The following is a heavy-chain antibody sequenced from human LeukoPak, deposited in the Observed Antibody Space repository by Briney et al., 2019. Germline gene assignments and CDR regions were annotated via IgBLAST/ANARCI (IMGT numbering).Heavy chain of an antibody. CDR3: ARLRHYYETSGRRLRNYYFDH. D-gene: IGHD3-22*01. V-gene: IGHV4-59*08. CDR1: GGSISSYY. J-gene: IGHJ4*02. CDR2: IYYSGST. Sequence: PSETLSLTCTVSGGSISSYYWSWIRQPPGKGLEWIGYIYYSGSTNYNPSLKSRVTISVDTSKNQFSLKLSSVTAADTAVYYCARLRHYYETSGRRLRNYYFDHWGPGTLVTVSS.